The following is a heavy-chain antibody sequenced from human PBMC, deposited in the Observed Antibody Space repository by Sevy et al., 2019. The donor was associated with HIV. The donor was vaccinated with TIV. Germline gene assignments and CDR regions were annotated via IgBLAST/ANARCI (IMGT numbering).Heavy chain of an antibody. CDR1: GFTFSSYA. J-gene: IGHJ4*02. Sequence: SLRLSCAASGFTFSSYAMHWVRQAPGKGLEWVAVISYDGSNKYYADSVKGRFTISRDNSKNTLYLQMNSLRAEDTAVYYCARGRFGGAYYFDYWGQGTLVTVSS. CDR3: ARGRFGGAYYFDY. CDR2: ISYDGSNK. V-gene: IGHV3-30*04. D-gene: IGHD3-16*01.